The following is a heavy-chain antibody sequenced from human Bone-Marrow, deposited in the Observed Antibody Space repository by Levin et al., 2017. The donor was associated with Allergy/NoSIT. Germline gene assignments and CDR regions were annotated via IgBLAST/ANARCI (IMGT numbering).Heavy chain of an antibody. D-gene: IGHD3-3*01. CDR3: ARVVAGGPPYGYYFDF. CDR1: GFSFSNFE. CDR2: ISASGTTS. V-gene: IGHV3-48*03. J-gene: IGHJ4*02. Sequence: GESLKISCTASGFSFSNFEFTWVRQTPGMGLQWLSQISASGTTSFYADSVRGRFTSSRDNDKNSVSLQMNSLRVDDTATYFCARVVAGGPPYGYYFDFWGQGSLVTVSS.